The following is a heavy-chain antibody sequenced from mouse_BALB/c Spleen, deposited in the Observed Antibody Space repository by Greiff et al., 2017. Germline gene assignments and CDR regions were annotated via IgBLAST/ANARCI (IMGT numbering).Heavy chain of an antibody. CDR1: GFTFTDYY. CDR3: ARDVYYDYDNYAMDY. D-gene: IGHD2-4*01. CDR2: IRNKANGYTT. V-gene: IGHV7-3*02. Sequence: DVKLVESGGGLVQPGGSLRLSCATSGFTFTDYYMSWVRQPPGKALEWLGFIRNKANGYTTEYSASVKGRFTISRDNSQSILYLQMNTLRAEDSATYYCARDVYYDYDNYAMDYWGQGTSVTVSS. J-gene: IGHJ4*01.